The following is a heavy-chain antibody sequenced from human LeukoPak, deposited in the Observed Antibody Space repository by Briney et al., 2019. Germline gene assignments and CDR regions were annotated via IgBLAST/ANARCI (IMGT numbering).Heavy chain of an antibody. CDR2: INHSGST. D-gene: IGHD3-22*01. CDR1: GGSFSGYY. Sequence: SETLSLTCAVYGGSFSGYYRSWIRQPPGKGLEWIGEINHSGSTNYNPSLKSRVTISVDTSKNQFSLKLSSVTAADTAVYYCARVGGDYYDSSGYTLYWGQGTLVTVSS. V-gene: IGHV4-34*01. J-gene: IGHJ4*02. CDR3: ARVGGDYYDSSGYTLY.